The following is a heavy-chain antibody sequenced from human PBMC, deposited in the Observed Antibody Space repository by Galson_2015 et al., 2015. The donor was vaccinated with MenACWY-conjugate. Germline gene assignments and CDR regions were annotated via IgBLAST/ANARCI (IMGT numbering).Heavy chain of an antibody. CDR3: ARVIAGYYYDSLSYYYYMDV. CDR2: INHSGST. J-gene: IGHJ6*03. Sequence: LRLSCAASGFTFSNAWMNWVRQAPGKGLEWIGEINHSGSTNYNPSLKSRVTISVDTSKNQFSLKLSSVTAADTAVYYCARVIAGYYYDSLSYYYYMDVWGQGTLVTVSS. D-gene: IGHD3-22*01. CDR1: GFTFSNAW. V-gene: IGHV4-34*01.